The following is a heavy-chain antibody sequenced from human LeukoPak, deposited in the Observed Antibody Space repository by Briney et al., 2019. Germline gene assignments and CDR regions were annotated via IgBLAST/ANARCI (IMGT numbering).Heavy chain of an antibody. J-gene: IGHJ3*02. CDR1: EFSVGSNY. D-gene: IGHD1-1*01. V-gene: IGHV3-66*01. CDR2: IYSGGST. CDR3: ARRTGTSDAFDI. Sequence: GGSLRLSCAASEFSVGSNYMTWVRQAPGKGLEWVSLIYSGGSTYYADSVKGRFTISRDNSKNTLYLQMNSLRAEDTAVYYCARRTGTSDAFDIWGQGTMVTVSS.